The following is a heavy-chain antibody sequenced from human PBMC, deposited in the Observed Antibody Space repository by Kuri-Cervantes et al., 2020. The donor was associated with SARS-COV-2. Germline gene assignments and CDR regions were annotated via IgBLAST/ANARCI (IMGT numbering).Heavy chain of an antibody. D-gene: IGHD1-14*01. V-gene: IGHV1-69*06. CDR1: GGTFSSYA. CDR2: IIPIFGTA. CDR3: ATSYAAFLRYPFY. J-gene: IGHJ4*02. Sequence: SVKVSCKASGGTFSSYAISWVRQAPGQGLEWMGGIIPIFGTANYAQKFQGRVTMTEDTSTDTAYMELSSPRSEDTAVYYCATSYAAFLRYPFYWGQGTLVTVSS.